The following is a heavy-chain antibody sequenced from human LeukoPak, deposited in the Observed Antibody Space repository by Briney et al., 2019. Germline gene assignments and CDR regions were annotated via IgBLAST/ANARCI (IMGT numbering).Heavy chain of an antibody. CDR3: AGVGLRSD. V-gene: IGHV3-53*01. Sequence: KGLEWVSVIYSGGSTYYADSVKGRFTISRDNSKNTLYLQMNSLRAEDTAVYYCAGVGLRSDWGQGTLVTVSS. CDR2: IYSGGST. D-gene: IGHD4-17*01. J-gene: IGHJ4*02.